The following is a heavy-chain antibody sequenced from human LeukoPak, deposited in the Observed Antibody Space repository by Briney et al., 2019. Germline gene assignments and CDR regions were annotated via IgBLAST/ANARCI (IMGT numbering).Heavy chain of an antibody. J-gene: IGHJ4*02. CDR1: GYTFTCYY. D-gene: IGHD5-18*01. CDR3: ARRTTAMVPDY. Sequence: ASVKVSCKASGYTFTCYYMHWVRQAPGQGLEWVGWSNPNSGGTNYAQRFQGRVTMTRDTSISTAYMELSRLRSDDTAVYYCARRTTAMVPDYWGQGTLVTVSS. CDR2: SNPNSGGT. V-gene: IGHV1-2*02.